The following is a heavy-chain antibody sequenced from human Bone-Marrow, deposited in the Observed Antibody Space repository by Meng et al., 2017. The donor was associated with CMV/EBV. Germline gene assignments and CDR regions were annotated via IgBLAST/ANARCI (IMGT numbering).Heavy chain of an antibody. J-gene: IGHJ4*02. CDR1: GYTFTSYW. Sequence: GESLKISCKASGYTFTSYWIAWVRQLPGKGLECMGIIYPGDSDTRYSPSFQGQVSISADKSINTAYPQWSSLKASDTAIYYCARRKGDGTERGLDYWGQGTLVTVSS. CDR3: ARRKGDGTERGLDY. D-gene: IGHD3-10*01. V-gene: IGHV5-51*01. CDR2: IYPGDSDT.